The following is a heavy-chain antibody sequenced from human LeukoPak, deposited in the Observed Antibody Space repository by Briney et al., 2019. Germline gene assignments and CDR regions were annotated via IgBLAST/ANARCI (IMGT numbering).Heavy chain of an antibody. J-gene: IGHJ3*02. CDR2: ISRSGDST. Sequence: PGGSLRLSCAVSGFTFSSYAMSCVRQAPGKGLEWVSLISRSGDSTHYADFVKGRFTISRDNSKNTLYLQMNSLRAEDTAVYYCARDFSAAFDIWGQGTMVTVSS. CDR3: ARDFSAAFDI. V-gene: IGHV3-23*01. D-gene: IGHD2/OR15-2a*01. CDR1: GFTFSSYA.